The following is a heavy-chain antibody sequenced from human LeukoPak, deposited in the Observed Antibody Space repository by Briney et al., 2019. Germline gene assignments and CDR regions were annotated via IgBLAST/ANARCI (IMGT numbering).Heavy chain of an antibody. D-gene: IGHD2-15*01. CDR1: GGSFSGYY. CDR3: ALCSEAAFDI. J-gene: IGHJ3*02. Sequence: PSETLSLTCAVYGGSFSGYYWSRIRQPPGKGLEWIGEINHSGSTNYNPSLKSRVTISVYTSKNQFSLKLSSVTAADTAVYYCALCSEAAFDIWGQGTMVTVSS. CDR2: INHSGST. V-gene: IGHV4-34*01.